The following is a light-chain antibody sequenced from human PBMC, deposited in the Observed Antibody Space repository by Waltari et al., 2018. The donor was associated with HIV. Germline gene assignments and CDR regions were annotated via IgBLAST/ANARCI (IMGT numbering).Light chain of an antibody. CDR2: EVS. CDR1: SSDFGFDNY. V-gene: IGLV2-14*03. Sequence: QSVLTQPASVSGSPGQSVTISCTGTSSDFGFDNYVSWYQQYPGKAPTPIIYEVSSRPSGVSDLFSGSKSGNTASLTISGLQNEDEADYFCTSYTTSDTLRFGGGTKVTVL. J-gene: IGLJ3*02. CDR3: TSYTTSDTLR.